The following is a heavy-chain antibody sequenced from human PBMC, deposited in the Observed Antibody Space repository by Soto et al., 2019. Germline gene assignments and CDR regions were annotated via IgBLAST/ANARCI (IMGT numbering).Heavy chain of an antibody. J-gene: IGHJ6*02. Sequence: SVKVSCKASGGTFSSYAISWVRQAPGQGLEWMGGIIPIFGTANYAQKFQGRVTITADESTSTAYMELSSLRSEDTAVYYCARDQAVVVPAAIEYYYYGMDVWGQGTTVTVSS. V-gene: IGHV1-69*13. CDR2: IIPIFGTA. D-gene: IGHD2-2*02. CDR3: ARDQAVVVPAAIEYYYYGMDV. CDR1: GGTFSSYA.